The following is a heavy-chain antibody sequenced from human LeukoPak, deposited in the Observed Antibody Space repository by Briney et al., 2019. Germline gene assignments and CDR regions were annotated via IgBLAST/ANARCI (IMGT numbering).Heavy chain of an antibody. V-gene: IGHV3-74*01. Sequence: GGSLRLSCAVSGFTFNVYGMHWVRQAPGKGLVWVSRIIGDGSITNYADSVKGRFTISRDKSKNTLYLQMNSLRAEDTAVYYCASSGYSYGPFDYWGQGTLVTVSS. CDR3: ASSGYSYGPFDY. J-gene: IGHJ4*02. CDR1: GFTFNVYG. D-gene: IGHD5-18*01. CDR2: IIGDGSIT.